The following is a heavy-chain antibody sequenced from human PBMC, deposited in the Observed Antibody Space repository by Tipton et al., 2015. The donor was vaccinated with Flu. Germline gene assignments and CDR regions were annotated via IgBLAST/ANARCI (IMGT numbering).Heavy chain of an antibody. Sequence: PGLVKPSETLSLTCSVSGDSISSGYYWGWVRRPPGKGLEWIGTIYHSGSTYYNPSLKSRLTISVDTSRNQFSLKLTSVTAADTAVYYCARHTGDSVRGVIDYWGQGTLVTVSS. J-gene: IGHJ4*02. D-gene: IGHD3-10*02. CDR3: ARHTGDSVRGVIDY. CDR1: GDSISSGYY. V-gene: IGHV4-38-2*02. CDR2: IYHSGST.